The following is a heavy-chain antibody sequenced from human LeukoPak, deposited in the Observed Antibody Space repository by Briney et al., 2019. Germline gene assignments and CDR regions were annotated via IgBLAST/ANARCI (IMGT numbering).Heavy chain of an antibody. CDR1: GFTFSSYA. V-gene: IGHV3-30-3*01. D-gene: IGHD2-2*01. CDR2: ISYEGSNK. CDR3: ARGLGYCSSTSCPDY. J-gene: IGHJ4*02. Sequence: GGSLRLSCAASGFTFSSYAMHWVRQAPGKGLEWVAVISYEGSNKYYADSVKGRFTISRDNSKNTLYLQMNSLRAEDTAVYYCARGLGYCSSTSCPDYWGQGTLVTVSS.